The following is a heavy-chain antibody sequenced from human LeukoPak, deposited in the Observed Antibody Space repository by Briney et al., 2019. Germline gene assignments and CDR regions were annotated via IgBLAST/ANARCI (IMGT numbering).Heavy chain of an antibody. J-gene: IGHJ3*02. V-gene: IGHV4-59*08. CDR1: GGSINSYY. Sequence: SETLSLTCTVSGGSINSYYWNWIRQPPGKGLEWIGYVYYNGNTNYNPSLKSRVTISVDTSKKQFSLKLSSVTAADTAVYYCARLVLYYDILTGPRDAFDIWGQGTMVTVSS. D-gene: IGHD3-9*01. CDR2: VYYNGNT. CDR3: ARLVLYYDILTGPRDAFDI.